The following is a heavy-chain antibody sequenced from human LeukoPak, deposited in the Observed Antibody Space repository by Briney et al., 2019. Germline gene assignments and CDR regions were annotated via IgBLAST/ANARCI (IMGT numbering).Heavy chain of an antibody. CDR3: AKDLSGAYGGGDFDY. D-gene: IGHD4-17*01. J-gene: IGHJ4*02. V-gene: IGHV3-30*18. CDR2: ISYDGSNK. CDR1: GFTFSSYG. Sequence: GGSLRLSCAASGFTFSSYGMHWVRQAPGKGLEWVAVISYDGSNKYYADSVKGRFTISRDNSKNTLYLQMNSLRAEDTAVYYCAKDLSGAYGGGDFDYWGQGTLVTVSS.